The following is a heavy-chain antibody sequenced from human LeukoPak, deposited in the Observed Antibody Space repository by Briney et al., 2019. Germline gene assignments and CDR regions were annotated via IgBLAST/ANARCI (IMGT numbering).Heavy chain of an antibody. V-gene: IGHV3-21*01. Sequence: GGSLRLSCAASGFTFSIYNMNWVRQAPGKGLEWVSSISSSSSYIYYADSLKGRFTISRDNAKSSLYLQINSLRAEDTAVYYCSTSRFCSSTSCLFPFDNWGQGTLVTVSS. J-gene: IGHJ4*02. CDR2: ISSSSSYI. D-gene: IGHD2-2*01. CDR1: GFTFSIYN. CDR3: STSRFCSSTSCLFPFDN.